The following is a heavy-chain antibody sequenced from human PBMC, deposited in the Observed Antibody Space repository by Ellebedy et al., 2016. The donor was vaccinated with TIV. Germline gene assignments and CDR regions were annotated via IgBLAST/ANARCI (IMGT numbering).Heavy chain of an antibody. CDR3: VKDGDQRYYDYIWGSYRYSLDYFDY. CDR1: GFTFSSYS. CDR2: ISSSSSYI. Sequence: GESLKISXAASGFTFSSYSMNWVRQAPGKGLEWVSYISSSSSYIYYADSVKGRFTISRDNSKNTLYLQMSSLRAEDTAVYYCVKDGDQRYYDYIWGSYRYSLDYFDYWGQGTLVTVSS. V-gene: IGHV3-21*05. D-gene: IGHD3-16*02. J-gene: IGHJ4*02.